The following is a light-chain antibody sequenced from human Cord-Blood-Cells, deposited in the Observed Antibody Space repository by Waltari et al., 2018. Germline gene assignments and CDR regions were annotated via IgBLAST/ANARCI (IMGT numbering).Light chain of an antibody. V-gene: IGKV1-8*01. CDR3: QQYYSYPWT. CDR1: QGISSY. CDR2: APS. J-gene: IGKJ1*01. Sequence: AIRMTQSPSSLSASTGDRVTITCRASQGISSYLAWYQQKPGKAPKLLIYAPSTLQSGVPSRFSGRGSGTDFTLTISCLQSEDFATYYCQQYYSYPWTFGQGTKVEIK.